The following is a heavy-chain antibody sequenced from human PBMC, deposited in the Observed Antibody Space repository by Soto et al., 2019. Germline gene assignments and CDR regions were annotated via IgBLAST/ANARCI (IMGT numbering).Heavy chain of an antibody. D-gene: IGHD3-22*01. J-gene: IGHJ4*02. CDR2: ISGSGGST. V-gene: IGHV3-23*01. CDR3: AKVGSMYYYDSSGYVDPYFFDY. Sequence: GGSLRLSCAASGLTFSSYAMNWVRQAPGKGLEWVSAISGSGGSTYYADSVKGRFTISRDNSKNTLYLQMNSLRAEDTAVYYCAKVGSMYYYDSSGYVDPYFFDYWGQGTLVTVSS. CDR1: GLTFSSYA.